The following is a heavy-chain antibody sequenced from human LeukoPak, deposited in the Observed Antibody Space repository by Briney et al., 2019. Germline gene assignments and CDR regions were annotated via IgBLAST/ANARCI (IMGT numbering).Heavy chain of an antibody. CDR2: IYYSGST. CDR3: ARGNRVATTL. D-gene: IGHD5-12*01. Sequence: PSETLSLTCTASGVSISGYYWSWLRQPPGKGLEWVAYIYYSGSTNYNPSLKSRVTISVDTSKNQVSLKLSSVTAADTAVYYCARGNRVATTLWGQGTLVTVSS. CDR1: GVSISGYY. J-gene: IGHJ4*02. V-gene: IGHV4-59*01.